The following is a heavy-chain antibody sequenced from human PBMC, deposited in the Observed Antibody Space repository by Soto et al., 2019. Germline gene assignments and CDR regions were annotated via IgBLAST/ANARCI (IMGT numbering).Heavy chain of an antibody. D-gene: IGHD4-17*01. CDR3: AREPPFLDYVDYAGFAIQH. J-gene: IGHJ1*01. CDR2: IHSGGST. CDR1: GFAVSSNY. Sequence: EVQLVESGGGLVQPGGSLRLSCAASGFAVSSNYMSWVRQAPGKGLEWVSVIHSGGSTYYADSVKGRFTISRDNSNNNTVYLPMNSLRAEDTAVYYCAREPPFLDYVDYAGFAIQHWGQGTLVIVSS. V-gene: IGHV3-66*01.